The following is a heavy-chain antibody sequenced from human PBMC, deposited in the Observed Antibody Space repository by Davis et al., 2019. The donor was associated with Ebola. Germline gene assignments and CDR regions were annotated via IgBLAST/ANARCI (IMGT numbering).Heavy chain of an antibody. V-gene: IGHV4-34*01. J-gene: IGHJ5*02. D-gene: IGHD3-3*01. Sequence: SETLSLTCAVYGGSFRGYYWNWIRQPPGKGLEWIGEINHSGSTNYNPSLKSRVTISVDTSKNQFSLKLSSVTAADTAVYYCARLFTIFGVVGDWFDPWGQGTLVTVSS. CDR2: INHSGST. CDR1: GGSFRGYY. CDR3: ARLFTIFGVVGDWFDP.